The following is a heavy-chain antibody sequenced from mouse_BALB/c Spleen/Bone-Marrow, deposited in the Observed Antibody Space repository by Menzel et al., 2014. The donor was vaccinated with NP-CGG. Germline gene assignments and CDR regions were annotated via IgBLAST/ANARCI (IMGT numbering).Heavy chain of an antibody. CDR2: IYPYNGGT. CDR1: GYKFNDYN. CDR3: AGGCSWYCEV. J-gene: IGHJ1*01. Sequence: EVQLQQSGPELVKPGASVKISCKASGYKFNDYNMHWVKQSHGKSLEWIGYIYPYNGGTGYNQKFKSKATLTVDNSSSTAYMGLRSLASEDAAVYYCAGGCSWYCEVGGAGTTVTVSS. V-gene: IGHV1S29*02.